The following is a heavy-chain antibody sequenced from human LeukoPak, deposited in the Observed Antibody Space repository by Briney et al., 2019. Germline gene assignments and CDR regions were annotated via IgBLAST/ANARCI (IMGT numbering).Heavy chain of an antibody. CDR1: GGSISSYY. D-gene: IGHD3-10*01. CDR3: ARLKRSLWFGELPD. CDR2: IYYSGST. Sequence: SETLSLTCTVSGGSISSYYWSWIRQPPGKGLEWIGYIYYSGSTNYNPSLKSRVTISVDTSKNQFSLKLSSVTAADTAVYCCARLKRSLWFGELPDWGQGTLVTVSS. J-gene: IGHJ4*02. V-gene: IGHV4-59*08.